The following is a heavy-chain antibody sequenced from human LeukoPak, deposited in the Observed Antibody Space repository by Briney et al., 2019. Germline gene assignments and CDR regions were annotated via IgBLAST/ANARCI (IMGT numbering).Heavy chain of an antibody. CDR1: GFTFSNAW. D-gene: IGHD3-3*01. V-gene: IGHV3-15*07. J-gene: IGHJ4*02. CDR3: TTGSITIFGVVHYDY. CDR2: IKSKTDGGTT. Sequence: GGSLRLSCAASGFTFSNAWMNWVRQAPGKGLEWVGRIKSKTDGGTTDYAAPVKGRFTISRDDSKNTLYLQMNSLKTEDTAVYYCTTGSITIFGVVHYDYWGQGTLVTVSS.